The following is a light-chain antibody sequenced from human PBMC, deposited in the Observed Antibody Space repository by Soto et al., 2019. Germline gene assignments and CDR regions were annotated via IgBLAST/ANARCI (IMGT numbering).Light chain of an antibody. CDR3: HQRSNWPPS. CDR2: GAS. CDR1: QSVSSL. V-gene: IGKV3-11*01. Sequence: VLTQSPVTLSLSPGDRATLSCRASQSVSSLLAWYQQKPGQAPRLLVYGASNRATGIPARFSGSGSGTDFTLTINSLEPEDFGVYYCHQRSNWPPSFGPGTTVDVK. J-gene: IGKJ3*01.